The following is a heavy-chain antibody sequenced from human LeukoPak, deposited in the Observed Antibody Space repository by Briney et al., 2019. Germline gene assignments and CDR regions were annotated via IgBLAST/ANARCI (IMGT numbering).Heavy chain of an antibody. Sequence: GRSLRLSCAASGFTFSRYGMHWVRQAPGKGLEWVTAISYDGSNKYYADSVKGRFTISRDNSKNTLYVQMNSLRAEDTAVYYCARDPYSGSYGHLYYYYMDVWGKGTTVTISS. D-gene: IGHD1-26*01. CDR1: GFTFSRYG. CDR2: ISYDGSNK. V-gene: IGHV3-30*04. J-gene: IGHJ6*03. CDR3: ARDPYSGSYGHLYYYYMDV.